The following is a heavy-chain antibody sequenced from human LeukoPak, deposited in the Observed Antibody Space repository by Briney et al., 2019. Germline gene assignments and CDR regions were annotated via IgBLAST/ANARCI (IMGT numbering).Heavy chain of an antibody. CDR3: ARELRYFDLPRGHYYMDV. D-gene: IGHD3-9*01. Sequence: PSETLSLTCAVSGGSISSSNWWSWVRQPPGKGLEWIGEIYHSGSTNYNPSLKSRVTISVDKSKNQFSLKLSSVTAADTAVYYCARELRYFDLPRGHYYMDVWGKGTTVTISS. J-gene: IGHJ6*03. CDR2: IYHSGST. V-gene: IGHV4-4*02. CDR1: GGSISSSNW.